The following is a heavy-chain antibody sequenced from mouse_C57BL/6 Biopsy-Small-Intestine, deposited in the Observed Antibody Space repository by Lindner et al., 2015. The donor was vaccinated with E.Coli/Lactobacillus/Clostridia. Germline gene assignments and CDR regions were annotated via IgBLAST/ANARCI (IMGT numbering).Heavy chain of an antibody. Sequence: SVKVSCKASGYTFSSYYMQWVRQAPGQGLEWMGNKSTLVGGNTNYARKFQGRVTMTRDTSTSTVYMELSRLRSEDTAVYYCARDTIPCGGDCDSDLPIYYYHGMDVWGQGTTVTVSS. CDR2: KSTLVGGNT. CDR3: ARDTIPCGGDCDSDLPIYYYHGMDV. V-gene: IGHV1S17*01. D-gene: IGHD1-1*01. CDR1: GYTFSSYY. J-gene: IGHJ1*01.